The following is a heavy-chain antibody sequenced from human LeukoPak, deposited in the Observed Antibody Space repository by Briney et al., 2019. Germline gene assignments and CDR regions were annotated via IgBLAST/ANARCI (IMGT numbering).Heavy chain of an antibody. V-gene: IGHV3-23*01. CDR1: GFTFSSYG. CDR2: ISGSGGST. CDR3: ARDEYNWNVDAFDI. D-gene: IGHD1-20*01. J-gene: IGHJ3*02. Sequence: GGSLRLSCAASGFTFSSYGMSWVRQAPGKGLEWVSAISGSGGSTYYADSVKGQFTISRDNSKNTLYLQMNSLRAEDTAVYYCARDEYNWNVDAFDIWGQGTVVTVSS.